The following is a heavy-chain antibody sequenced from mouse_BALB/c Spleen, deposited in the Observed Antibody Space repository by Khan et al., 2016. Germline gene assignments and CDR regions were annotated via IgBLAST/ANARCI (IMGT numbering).Heavy chain of an antibody. J-gene: IGHJ2*01. CDR2: ISYSGST. Sequence: EVQLQESGPGLVKPSQSLSLTCTVTGYSITSDYAWNWIRQFPGNKLEWMGYISYSGSTSYNPSLKSRISITRDTSKNQFFLQLNYVTTEDTATYYCASYYYGSSYFDYWGQGTTLTVSS. D-gene: IGHD1-1*01. CDR3: ASYYYGSSYFDY. CDR1: GYSITSDYA. V-gene: IGHV3-2*02.